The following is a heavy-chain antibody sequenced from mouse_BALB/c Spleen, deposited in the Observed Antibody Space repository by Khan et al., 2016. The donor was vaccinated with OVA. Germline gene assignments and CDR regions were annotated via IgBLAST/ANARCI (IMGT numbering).Heavy chain of an antibody. J-gene: IGHJ2*01. Sequence: EVQLQQSGPELVKPGASVKISCKASGYSFTGYFMHWVMQSHGKSLEWIGRINPHIGETFYNQKFKGKATLTVDESSSTAHMELRSLASEDSAVYFCAIIYGSDFDYWGQGTTLTVSS. CDR3: AIIYGSDFDY. D-gene: IGHD1-1*01. CDR2: INPHIGET. CDR1: GYSFTGYF. V-gene: IGHV1-20*02.